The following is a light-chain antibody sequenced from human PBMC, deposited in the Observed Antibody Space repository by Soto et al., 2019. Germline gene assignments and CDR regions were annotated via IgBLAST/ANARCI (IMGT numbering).Light chain of an antibody. J-gene: IGLJ1*01. CDR2: TNN. CDR3: AAWDDSLGAYV. CDR1: NSNIGTNT. V-gene: IGLV1-44*01. Sequence: SVLTQPPSASATPGQRVTISCSGSNSNIGTNTVNWYQQLPGTAPRLLIYTNNQRPSGVPQRFSGSKTGTSASLAIGGHQSEDGAEYYCAAWDDSLGAYVFGTGTKVTDL.